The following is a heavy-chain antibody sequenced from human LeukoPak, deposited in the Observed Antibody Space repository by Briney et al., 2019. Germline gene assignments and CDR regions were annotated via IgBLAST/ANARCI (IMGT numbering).Heavy chain of an antibody. Sequence: SQTLSLTCTVSGGSISSGSYYWSWIRQPAGKGLEWIGRIYTSGSTNYNPSLKSRVTISVDTSKNQFSLKLSSVTAADTAVYYCAREGGDSSGWYANHGVSDYWGQGTLVTVSS. J-gene: IGHJ4*02. V-gene: IGHV4-61*02. CDR3: AREGGDSSGWYANHGVSDY. CDR2: IYTSGST. D-gene: IGHD6-19*01. CDR1: GGSISSGSYY.